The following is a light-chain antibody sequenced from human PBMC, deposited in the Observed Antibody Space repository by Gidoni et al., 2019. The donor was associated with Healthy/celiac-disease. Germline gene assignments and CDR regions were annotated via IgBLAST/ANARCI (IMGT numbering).Light chain of an antibody. CDR3: HQRSNWPPYT. CDR1: PNVSSY. J-gene: IGKJ2*01. Sequence: EIVLTQSPATPSLSPGERATLSCRASPNVSSYLAWYQQKPGQAPRLLIYDASHRATGLPARCSGSGSGTDFTLTSSSLEPEDFAVYYCHQRSNWPPYTFGQGTKLEIK. CDR2: DAS. V-gene: IGKV3-11*01.